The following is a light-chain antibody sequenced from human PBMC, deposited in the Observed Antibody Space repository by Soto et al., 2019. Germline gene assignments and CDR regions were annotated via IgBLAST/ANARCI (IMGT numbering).Light chain of an antibody. CDR1: QSVSNNY. V-gene: IGKV3-20*01. CDR3: QQYGSSGT. J-gene: IGKJ1*01. CDR2: GAS. Sequence: EIVLTQSPCTLSRSPLERSTLSVRASQSVSNNYLAWYQQKPGQAPRLLIYGASNRATGIPDRFSGSGSGTDFTLTISRLEPEDFAVYYCQQYGSSGTFGQGTKVDIK.